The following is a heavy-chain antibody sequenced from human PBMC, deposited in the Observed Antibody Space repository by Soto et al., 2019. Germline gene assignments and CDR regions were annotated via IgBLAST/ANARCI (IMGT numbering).Heavy chain of an antibody. J-gene: IGHJ4*02. V-gene: IGHV3-30*18. CDR1: GFTFSSYG. Sequence: RLSCAASGFTFSSYGMHWVRQAPGKGLEWVAVISYDGSNKYYADSVKGRFTISRDNSKNTLYLQMNSLRAEDTAVYYCAKDWALRFLRGPFDYWGQGTLVTVSS. CDR2: ISYDGSNK. D-gene: IGHD3-3*01. CDR3: AKDWALRFLRGPFDY.